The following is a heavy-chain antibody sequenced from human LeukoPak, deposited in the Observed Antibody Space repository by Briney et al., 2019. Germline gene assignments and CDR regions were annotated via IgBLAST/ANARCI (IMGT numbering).Heavy chain of an antibody. D-gene: IGHD1-26*01. V-gene: IGHV3-7*01. CDR3: ARDSGSYSDFDY. J-gene: IGHJ4*02. CDR1: GFTFSSLW. Sequence: GGSLRLSCAASGFTFSSLWMGWLRQAPGKGQEWVANIKPDGSDTYYVDSVKGRFTISRDNAKNSLYLQMNSLRAEDTAVYYCARDSGSYSDFDYWGQGTLVTVS. CDR2: IKPDGSDT.